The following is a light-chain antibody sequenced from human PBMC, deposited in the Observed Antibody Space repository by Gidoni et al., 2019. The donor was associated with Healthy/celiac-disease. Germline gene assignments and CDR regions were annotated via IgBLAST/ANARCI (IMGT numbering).Light chain of an antibody. CDR1: QIVSSSY. CDR2: GAS. CDR3: QQYGSSPWT. J-gene: IGKJ1*01. Sequence: EIVLTQSPGTLSLSPGERATLSCRASQIVSSSYLAWYQQKPGQAPRLLIYGASSRATGIPESFSGSGSGTDLTFTISSLGPEDFAVYYCQQYGSSPWTFGQGTKVEIK. V-gene: IGKV3-20*01.